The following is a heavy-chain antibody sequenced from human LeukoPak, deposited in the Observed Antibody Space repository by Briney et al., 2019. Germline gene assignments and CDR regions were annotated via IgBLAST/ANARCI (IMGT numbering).Heavy chain of an antibody. CDR3: ARRVGVVVPAAMTRGNAFDI. D-gene: IGHD2-2*01. CDR2: IYYSGST. V-gene: IGHV4-59*08. J-gene: IGHJ3*02. Sequence: SETLSLTCTVSGGSISSYYWSWIRQPPGKGLEWIGDIYYSGSTNYNPSLKSRVTISVDTSKNQFSLKLSAVTAADTAVYYCARRVGVVVPAAMTRGNAFDIWGQGTMVTVSS. CDR1: GGSISSYY.